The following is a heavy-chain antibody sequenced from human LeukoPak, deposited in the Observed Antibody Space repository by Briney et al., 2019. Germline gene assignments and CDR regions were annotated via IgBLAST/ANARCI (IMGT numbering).Heavy chain of an antibody. CDR1: GFTFSSYS. J-gene: IGHJ4*02. Sequence: GGSLRLSCAASGFTFSSYSMNWVRQAPGKGLEWVSYISSSSSTIYYADSVKGRFTISRDNSKNTLYLQMNSLRAEDTAVYYCARVYHVGFDYWGQGTLVTVSS. V-gene: IGHV3-48*01. D-gene: IGHD1-26*01. CDR2: ISSSSSTI. CDR3: ARVYHVGFDY.